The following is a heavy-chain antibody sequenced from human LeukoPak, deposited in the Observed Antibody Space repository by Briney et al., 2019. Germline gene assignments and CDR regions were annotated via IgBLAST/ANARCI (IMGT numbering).Heavy chain of an antibody. V-gene: IGHV3-7*05. CDR1: GFTFSYYW. D-gene: IGHD3-22*01. Sequence: PGGSLRLSCVASGFTFSYYWMSWVRQAPGKGPEWVANIKVDGIEKHYVDSVKGRFTISRDNTKNSLYLQMNSLRAEDTAVYYCAKDRMIVVVTTFDPWGQGTLVTVSS. J-gene: IGHJ5*02. CDR3: AKDRMIVVVTTFDP. CDR2: IKVDGIEK.